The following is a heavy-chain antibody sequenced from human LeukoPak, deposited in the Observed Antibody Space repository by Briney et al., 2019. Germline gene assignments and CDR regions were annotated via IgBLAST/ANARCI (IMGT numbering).Heavy chain of an antibody. CDR1: GYTFTSCG. CDR3: ARDIRNEVLFDY. J-gene: IGHJ4*02. Sequence: ASVKVSCKASGYTFTSCGISWVRQAPGQGLEWMGWISAYNGNTNYAQKLQGRVTMTTDTSTSTAYMELRSLRSDDTAVYYCARDIRNEVLFDYWGQGTLVTVSS. V-gene: IGHV1-18*01. CDR2: ISAYNGNT.